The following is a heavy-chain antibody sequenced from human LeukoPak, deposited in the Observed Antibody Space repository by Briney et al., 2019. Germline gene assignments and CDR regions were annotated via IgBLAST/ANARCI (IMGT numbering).Heavy chain of an antibody. J-gene: IGHJ3*02. CDR2: INSDGSST. D-gene: IGHD4/OR15-4a*01. CDR3: AKAADYDTDAFDI. Sequence: GGSLRLSCAASGFTFNTYWMHWVRQAPGKGLAWVSRINSDGSSTNYADSVKGRFTISRDNAKNTLSLQMNSLRAEDTAVYYCAKAADYDTDAFDIWGQGTMVTVSS. V-gene: IGHV3-74*01. CDR1: GFTFNTYW.